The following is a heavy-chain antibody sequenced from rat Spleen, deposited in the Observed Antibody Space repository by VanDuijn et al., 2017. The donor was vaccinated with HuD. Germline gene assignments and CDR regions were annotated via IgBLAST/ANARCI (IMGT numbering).Heavy chain of an antibody. CDR3: ASFITIAALFDY. CDR2: ISYDGSST. D-gene: IGHD1-2*01. J-gene: IGHJ2*01. Sequence: EVQLVESGGGLVQPGRSLKLSCAASGFTFSDYNMAWVRQAPKKGLEWVATISYDGSSTYYRDSVKGRFTISRDNAKSTLYLQMDSLRSEDTATYYLASFITIAALFDYWGQGVMVTVSS. CDR1: GFTFSDYN. V-gene: IGHV5-7*01.